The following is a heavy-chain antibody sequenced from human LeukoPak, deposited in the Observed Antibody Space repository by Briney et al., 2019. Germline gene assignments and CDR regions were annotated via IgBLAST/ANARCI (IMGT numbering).Heavy chain of an antibody. CDR2: ISSSSSYI. CDR3: ARDERLNMVRGVDAFDI. D-gene: IGHD3-10*01. J-gene: IGHJ3*02. Sequence: PGGSLRLSCAASGFTFSSYSMNWVRQAPGKGLEWVSSISSSSSYIYYADSVKGRFTISRDNAKNSLYLQMNSLRAEDTAVYYCARDERLNMVRGVDAFDIWGQGTMVTVSS. V-gene: IGHV3-21*01. CDR1: GFTFSSYS.